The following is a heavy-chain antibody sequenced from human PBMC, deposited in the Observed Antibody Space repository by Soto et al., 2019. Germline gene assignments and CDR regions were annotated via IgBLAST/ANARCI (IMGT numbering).Heavy chain of an antibody. D-gene: IGHD3-22*01. CDR1: GYSFAGYW. CDR2: IDPSDSQT. V-gene: IGHV5-10-1*01. CDR3: ARQIYDSDTGPNFQYYFDS. Sequence: PGASLKISCEVSGYSFAGYWITWVRQKPGKGLEWMGRIDPSDSQTYYSPSFRGHVTISVTKSITTVFLQWSSLRASDTAMYYCARQIYDSDTGPNFQYYFDSWGQGTPVTVSS. J-gene: IGHJ4*02.